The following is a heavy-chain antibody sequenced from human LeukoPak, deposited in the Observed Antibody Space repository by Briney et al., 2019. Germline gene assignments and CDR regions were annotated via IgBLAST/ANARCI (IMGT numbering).Heavy chain of an antibody. CDR1: GFTFSGYW. D-gene: IGHD1-26*01. Sequence: GGSLRLSCAASGFTFSGYWMSWVRQTPEKGLEWVANIKQDGYEKYYVDSVKGRFAISRDNAKNSLYLQMNSLRADDTAIYYCARDKIVGPTTLDYWGQGTLVTVSS. CDR2: IKQDGYEK. V-gene: IGHV3-7*01. J-gene: IGHJ4*02. CDR3: ARDKIVGPTTLDY.